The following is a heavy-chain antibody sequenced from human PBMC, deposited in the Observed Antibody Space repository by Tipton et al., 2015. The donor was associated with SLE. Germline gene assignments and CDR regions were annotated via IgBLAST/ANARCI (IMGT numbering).Heavy chain of an antibody. CDR2: INWNGGST. J-gene: IGHJ3*02. CDR3: ARHNWNYADI. CDR1: GFTFDDYG. Sequence: SLRLSCAASGFTFDDYGMSWVRQVPGKGLEWVSGINWNGGSTCYADSVKGRFTISRDNAKNSLYLQMNSLRVEDTALYSCARHNWNYADIWGQGTMVTVSS. D-gene: IGHD1-7*01. V-gene: IGHV3-20*04.